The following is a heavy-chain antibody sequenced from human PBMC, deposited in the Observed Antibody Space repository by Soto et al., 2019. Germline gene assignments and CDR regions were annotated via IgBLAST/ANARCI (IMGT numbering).Heavy chain of an antibody. CDR1: GDSVSSNSAA. CDR2: TYYRSKWYN. Sequence: SQTLSLTCAISGDSVSSNSAAWNWIRQSPSRGLEWLGRTYYRSKWYNDYAVSVKSRITINPDTSKNQFSLQLNSVTPEDTAVYYCANSRKVATILPYYYYYYGMDVWGQGTTVTVS. CDR3: ANSRKVATILPYYYYYYGMDV. J-gene: IGHJ6*02. D-gene: IGHD5-12*01. V-gene: IGHV6-1*01.